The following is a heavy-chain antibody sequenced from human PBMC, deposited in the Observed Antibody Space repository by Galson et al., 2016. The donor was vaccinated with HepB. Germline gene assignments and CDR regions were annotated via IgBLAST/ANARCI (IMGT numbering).Heavy chain of an antibody. V-gene: IGHV3-23*01. D-gene: IGHD1-1*01. CDR3: AKERLVRRIFDH. Sequence: SLRLSCAASGFVFSNFGLSWVGQAPGKGLECVASISTRRTTYYSDSVQGRFTISRDNSNNTLYLQMNGLRAEDTAVYYCAKERLVRRIFDHWGQGTLLTVSS. J-gene: IGHJ4*02. CDR2: ISTRRTT. CDR1: GFVFSNFG.